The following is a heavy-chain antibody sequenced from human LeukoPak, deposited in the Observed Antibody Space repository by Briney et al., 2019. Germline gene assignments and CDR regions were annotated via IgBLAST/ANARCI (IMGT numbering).Heavy chain of an antibody. CDR2: ISTSTSTI. J-gene: IGHJ3*02. V-gene: IGHV3-48*02. D-gene: IGHD6-19*01. CDR3: ARYGSGHDAFDI. CDR1: GFTFSSYS. Sequence: GGFLRLSCAASGFTFSSYSMNWVRQAPGKGLEWVSYISTSTSTIYYADSVKGRFTISRDNAKNSLYLQMNSLRDEDTAVYYCARYGSGHDAFDIWGQGTMVTVSS.